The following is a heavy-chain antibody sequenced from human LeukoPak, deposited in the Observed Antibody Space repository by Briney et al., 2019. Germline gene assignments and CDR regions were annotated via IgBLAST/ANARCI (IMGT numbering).Heavy chain of an antibody. CDR2: IKEDGGER. V-gene: IGHV3-7*01. J-gene: IGHJ4*02. CDR3: AREYWGVDY. D-gene: IGHD2-8*02. CDR1: GFTFTTYT. Sequence: GSQRLSCAASGFTFTTYTMTWVRQAPGKGLEWVANIKEDGGERNYVDSVEGRFAISRDNAKNSVYLQMNSLRVEDAAVYYCAREYWGVDYWGQGTLVTVSS.